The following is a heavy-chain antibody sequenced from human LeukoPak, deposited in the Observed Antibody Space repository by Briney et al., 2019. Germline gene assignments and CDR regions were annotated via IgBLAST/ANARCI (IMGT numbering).Heavy chain of an antibody. Sequence: ASVKVSCKASGYTLTSYGFSWVRQAPGQGLEWMAWISAYNGNTNYAQNLQGRVTMTTDTSTTTAYMELRSLTSDDTAVYYCARDDRITMIRGFLPDYWGQGTLVTVSS. D-gene: IGHD3-10*01. V-gene: IGHV1-18*01. CDR3: ARDDRITMIRGFLPDY. CDR2: ISAYNGNT. CDR1: GYTLTSYG. J-gene: IGHJ4*02.